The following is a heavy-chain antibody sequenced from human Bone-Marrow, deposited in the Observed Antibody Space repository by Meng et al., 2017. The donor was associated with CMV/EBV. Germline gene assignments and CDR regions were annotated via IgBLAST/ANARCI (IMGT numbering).Heavy chain of an antibody. CDR3: ARDSAEQYYDFWSGYLRYYYGMDV. CDR2: ISYDGSNK. J-gene: IGHJ6*02. CDR1: GLTFSSYA. D-gene: IGHD3-3*01. Sequence: GESLKISCAASGLTFSSYAIHWVRQAPGKGLEWVAVISYDGSNKYYADSVKGRFTISRDNSKNTLYLQMNSLRAEDTAVYYCARDSAEQYYDFWSGYLRYYYGMDVWGQGTTVTVSS. V-gene: IGHV3-30*04.